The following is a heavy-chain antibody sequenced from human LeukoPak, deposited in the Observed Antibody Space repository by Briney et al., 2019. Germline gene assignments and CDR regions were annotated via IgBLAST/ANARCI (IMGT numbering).Heavy chain of an antibody. V-gene: IGHV3-7*05. CDR3: VRDGSGYDY. D-gene: IGHD6-19*01. CDR1: RFTFSNYW. J-gene: IGHJ4*02. CDR2: INQGGSEK. Sequence: GGSLRLSCAAPRFTFSNYWMSWVRQPAGKGLEWVANINQGGSEKYYLNSVKDRFTISRDNAKNSLYLQMNSLRADDTAIYYCVRDGSGYDYWGQGTLVTVSS.